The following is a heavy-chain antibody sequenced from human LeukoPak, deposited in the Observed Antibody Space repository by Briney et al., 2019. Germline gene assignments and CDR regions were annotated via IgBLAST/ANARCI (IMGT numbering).Heavy chain of an antibody. CDR2: IIPNSGGT. V-gene: IGHV1-2*02. J-gene: IGHJ4*02. CDR3: ARVDGSPDY. D-gene: IGHD2-15*01. CDR1: GYTFSGYH. Sequence: ASVKVSCKASGYTFSGYHLHWVRQAPGQGLEWMGWIIPNSGGTDYAQKFQGRVTMTRDTSISTAYMELSRLRSEDTAVYFCARVDGSPDYWGQGTLVTVSS.